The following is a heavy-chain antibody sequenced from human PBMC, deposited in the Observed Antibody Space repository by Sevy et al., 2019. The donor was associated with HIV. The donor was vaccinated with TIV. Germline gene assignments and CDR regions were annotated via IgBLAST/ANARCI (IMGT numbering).Heavy chain of an antibody. V-gene: IGHV3-15*01. Sequence: GGSLRLSCAASGFTFSHAWMSWVRQAPGKGLEWVGRIKSKPDGGTTDYAAPVKGRFTISRDDSKNTLFLQMNSLKTDDTAVYYCSTDPIIVLLVTDGMDVWGQGTTVTVSS. CDR2: IKSKPDGGTT. CDR3: STDPIIVLLVTDGMDV. D-gene: IGHD2-8*02. J-gene: IGHJ6*02. CDR1: GFTFSHAW.